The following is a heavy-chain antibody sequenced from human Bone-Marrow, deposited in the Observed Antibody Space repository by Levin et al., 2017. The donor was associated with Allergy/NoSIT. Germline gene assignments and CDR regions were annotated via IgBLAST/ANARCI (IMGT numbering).Heavy chain of an antibody. CDR1: GGSIGTYY. J-gene: IGHJ5*02. CDR2: IFYTGTT. V-gene: IGHV4-59*08. Sequence: PSETLSLTCTVSGGSIGTYYWSWIRQPPGKGLEWLGYIFYTGTTKYNPSLKSRLTLSVDTSKNQVSLKLNSVTAADTSVYFCARHGGSRSLSSGELRGGNWFDPWGQGTLVLVSS. CDR3: ARHGGSRSLSSGELRGGNWFDP. D-gene: IGHD3-10*01.